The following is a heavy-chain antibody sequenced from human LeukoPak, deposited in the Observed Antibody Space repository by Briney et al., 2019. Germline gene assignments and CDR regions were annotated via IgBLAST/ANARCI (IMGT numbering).Heavy chain of an antibody. CDR2: MNPNSGNT. CDR3: AREPMRGRAGDNAFDI. Sequence: ASVKVACRACGYIFNGYDINWVRQATGQGLEWMGWMNPNSGNTGYAQKFQGRVTMTRDTSISTAYMELSSLISEDTAVYYCAREPMRGRAGDNAFDIWGQGTMVTVSS. J-gene: IGHJ3*02. D-gene: IGHD7-27*01. CDR1: GYIFNGYD. V-gene: IGHV1-8*01.